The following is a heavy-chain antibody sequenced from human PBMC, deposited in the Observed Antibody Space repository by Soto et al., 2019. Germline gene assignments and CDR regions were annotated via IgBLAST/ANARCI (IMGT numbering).Heavy chain of an antibody. V-gene: IGHV4-39*01. CDR1: GDSINSGTYY. J-gene: IGHJ6*02. CDR2: IYYSGST. Sequence: PSETLSLTCTVSGDSINSGTYYWGWIRQPPGKGLEWIGTIYYSGSTFYNPSLKSRVTVSVDTSKNQFSLKVTSVTAADTAVYYCARLHGYCISSSCHGHYAMDVWGQGTTVTVSS. CDR3: ARLHGYCISSSCHGHYAMDV. D-gene: IGHD2-2*01.